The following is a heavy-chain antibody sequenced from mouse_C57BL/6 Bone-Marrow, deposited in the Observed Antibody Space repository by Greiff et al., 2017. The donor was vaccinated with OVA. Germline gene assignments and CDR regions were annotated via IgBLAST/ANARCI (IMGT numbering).Heavy chain of an antibody. D-gene: IGHD1-1*01. CDR3: ARSGTTVVAPPAY. Sequence: VQLQQPGTELVKPGASVKLSCKASGYTFTSYWMHWVKQRPGQGLEWIGNINPSNGGTNYNEKFKSKATLTVDKSSSTAYMQLSSLTSEDSAVYYCARSGTTVVAPPAYWGQGTLVTVSA. CDR1: GYTFTSYW. J-gene: IGHJ3*01. V-gene: IGHV1-53*01. CDR2: INPSNGGT.